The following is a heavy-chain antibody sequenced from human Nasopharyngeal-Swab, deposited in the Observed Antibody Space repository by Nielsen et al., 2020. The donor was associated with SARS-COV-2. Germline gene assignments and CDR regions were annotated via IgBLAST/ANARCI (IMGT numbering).Heavy chain of an antibody. CDR3: ARGAYSSGWYDY. CDR1: GGSISSSSYY. Sequence: SETLSLTCTVSGGSISSSSYYWGWIRQPPGKGLEWIGSIYYSGSTSYNTSLKSRVTISVDTSKNQFSLKLSSVTAADTAVYYCARGAYSSGWYDYWGQGTLVTVSS. V-gene: IGHV4-39*01. D-gene: IGHD6-19*01. J-gene: IGHJ4*02. CDR2: IYYSGST.